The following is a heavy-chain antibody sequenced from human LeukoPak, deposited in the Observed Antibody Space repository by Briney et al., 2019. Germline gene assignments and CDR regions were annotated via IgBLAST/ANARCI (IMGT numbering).Heavy chain of an antibody. CDR2: IYYSRST. V-gene: IGHV4-30-4*01. CDR1: GASTSSGGYY. CDR3: ASDRYNSGYFDY. J-gene: IGHJ4*02. Sequence: SQTLSLTCTVSGASTSSGGYYWNWSRQPPGKGLEWSGYIYYSRSTSYSPSLKRRLTISVDTSKNQFSLKLSSVTAADTAVQYCASDRYNSGYFDYWAQGPLVTVSS. D-gene: IGHD1-1*01.